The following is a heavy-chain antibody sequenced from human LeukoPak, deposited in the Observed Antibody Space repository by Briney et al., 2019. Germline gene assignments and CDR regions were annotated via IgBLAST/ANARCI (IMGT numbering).Heavy chain of an antibody. CDR2: ISSSSSYI. J-gene: IGHJ6*02. Sequence: GGSLRLSCAASGFTFSSYSTNWVRQAPGKGLEWVSSISSSSSYIYYADSVKGRFTISRDNAKNSLYLQMNSLRAEDTAVYYCARETIAMASDYYYYGMDVWGQGTTVTVSS. V-gene: IGHV3-21*01. CDR3: ARETIAMASDYYYYGMDV. CDR1: GFTFSSYS. D-gene: IGHD5-24*01.